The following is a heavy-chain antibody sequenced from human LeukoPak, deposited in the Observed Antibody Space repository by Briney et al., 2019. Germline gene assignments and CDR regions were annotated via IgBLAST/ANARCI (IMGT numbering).Heavy chain of an antibody. D-gene: IGHD6-19*01. V-gene: IGHV3-23*01. CDR2: ISGSGGST. CDR3: AREEGLYSSGWSFDY. Sequence: PGGSLRLSCAASGFTFSSYAMSWVRQAPGKGLEWVSAISGSGGSTYYADSVKGRFTISRDNAKNSLYLQVNSLRADDTAVYYCAREEGLYSSGWSFDYWGQGTLVTVSS. J-gene: IGHJ4*02. CDR1: GFTFSSYA.